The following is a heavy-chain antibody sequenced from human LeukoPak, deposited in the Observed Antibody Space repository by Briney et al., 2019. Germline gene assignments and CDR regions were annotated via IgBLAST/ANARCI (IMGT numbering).Heavy chain of an antibody. CDR3: ARAAGWGYYDL. CDR1: GFTFSTSW. J-gene: IGHJ4*02. V-gene: IGHV3-7*01. Sequence: GGSLRLSCVASGFTFSTSWVTWLRQAPGKGLEWVANIDKHGFGKYYVDSVRGRFAISRDYASNSVFLQMDSLRAEHTSVYYCARAAGWGYYDLWGQGTPVTVSS. CDR2: IDKHGFGK. D-gene: IGHD1-26*01.